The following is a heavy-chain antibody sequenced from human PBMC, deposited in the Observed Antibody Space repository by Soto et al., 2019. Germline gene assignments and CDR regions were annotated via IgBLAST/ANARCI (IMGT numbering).Heavy chain of an antibody. D-gene: IGHD2-21*01. CDR1: GFTFINYA. CDR2: ISGGGDAT. J-gene: IGHJ2*01. V-gene: IGHV3-23*01. CDR3: ARKVVGSTSRPDYWYFDL. Sequence: EVQLLESGGDYVQPGGAVRLSCAGSGFTFINYAMNWVRQAPGKGLEWVSTISGGGDATFFADSVRGRFTFSRDNSKNTVTLQMNSMGDDDTAVYYCARKVVGSTSRPDYWYFDLWGRGTLVTVS.